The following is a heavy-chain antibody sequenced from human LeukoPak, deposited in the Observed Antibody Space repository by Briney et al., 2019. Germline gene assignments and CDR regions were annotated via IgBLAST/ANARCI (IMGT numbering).Heavy chain of an antibody. CDR1: GFTFGDYA. V-gene: IGHV3-49*03. CDR3: TQVRSGASGY. Sequence: GRSLRLSCSASGFTFGDYAVSWSRQAPGKGLEWVGFITSKAYGGTTEYAASVKGRFTISRDDSKSIAYLQMNSLKTEDTAMYYCTQVRSGASGYWGQGTLVTVSS. D-gene: IGHD3-10*01. J-gene: IGHJ4*02. CDR2: ITSKAYGGTT.